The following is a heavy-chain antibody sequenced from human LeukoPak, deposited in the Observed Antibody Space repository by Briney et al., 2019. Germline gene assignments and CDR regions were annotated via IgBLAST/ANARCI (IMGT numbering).Heavy chain of an antibody. J-gene: IGHJ4*02. V-gene: IGHV3-23*01. Sequence: GGSLRLSCAASGVTFSSYAMNWVRQAPGKGLEWVSAISGSGGSTYYADSVKGRFTISRDNSKNTLYLQMNSLRAEDTAVYYCAKAAMSIWFGGLLFFDYWGQGTLVTVSS. CDR3: AKAAMSIWFGGLLFFDY. CDR2: ISGSGGST. D-gene: IGHD3-10*01. CDR1: GVTFSSYA.